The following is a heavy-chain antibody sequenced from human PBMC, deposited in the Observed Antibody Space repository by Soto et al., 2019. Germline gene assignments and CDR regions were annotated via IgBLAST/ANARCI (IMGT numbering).Heavy chain of an antibody. Sequence: PGGSLRLSCAASGFTFDTYSMNWVRQAPGKGLEWISYISFGGTFMYYADSVKGRFTISRDNAKNSLYLQMNSLRDEDTAVYYCVRDWSYSLDFWGQGSLVTVSS. D-gene: IGHD3-10*01. CDR2: ISFGGTFM. V-gene: IGHV3-48*02. CDR1: GFTFDTYS. CDR3: VRDWSYSLDF. J-gene: IGHJ4*02.